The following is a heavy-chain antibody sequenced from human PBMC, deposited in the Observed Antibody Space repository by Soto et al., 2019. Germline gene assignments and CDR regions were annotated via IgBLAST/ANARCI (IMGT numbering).Heavy chain of an antibody. CDR2: AYYSGST. Sequence: SETLSLTXSVSGGSISHYYWSWIRQSPGKGLEWIGYAYYSGSTDYNPSLKSRVTMSVDTSKNQVSLKLNSVTTADTAVYYCARDRSTYGGGGTGEVKENWFDPWGPGTLVTVSS. V-gene: IGHV4-59*01. CDR3: ARDRSTYGGGGTGEVKENWFDP. CDR1: GGSISHYY. D-gene: IGHD2-8*01. J-gene: IGHJ5*02.